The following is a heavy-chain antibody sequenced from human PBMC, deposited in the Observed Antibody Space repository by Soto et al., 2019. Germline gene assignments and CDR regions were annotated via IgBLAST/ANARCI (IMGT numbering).Heavy chain of an antibody. Sequence: SETLSLTCRVSGGSISGDYYWSWIRQSPEKGLEWIGYIYYSGSSYSNPPLQSRLSMSLATPKNQFSLNLRSVTAADTAVYYGARGGARWPGYFDSWGQGALVTVS. D-gene: IGHD2-15*01. J-gene: IGHJ4*02. CDR3: ARGGARWPGYFDS. CDR2: IYYSGSS. V-gene: IGHV4-30-4*08. CDR1: GGSISGDYY.